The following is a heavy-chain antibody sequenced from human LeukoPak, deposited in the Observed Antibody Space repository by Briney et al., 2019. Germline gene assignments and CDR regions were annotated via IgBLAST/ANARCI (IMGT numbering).Heavy chain of an antibody. CDR1: GFTFSSYS. J-gene: IGHJ6*03. Sequence: PGGYLRLSCAASGFTFSSYSMNWVRQAPGKGLEWVSYISSSSRTIYYASSEKGRLAISRYNAKNSLYLQINSLTAEDTAVYYCTRDEIAAAGYYYYYYMDVWGKGTTVTVSS. D-gene: IGHD6-13*01. CDR2: ISSSSRTI. V-gene: IGHV3-48*01. CDR3: TRDEIAAAGYYYYYYMDV.